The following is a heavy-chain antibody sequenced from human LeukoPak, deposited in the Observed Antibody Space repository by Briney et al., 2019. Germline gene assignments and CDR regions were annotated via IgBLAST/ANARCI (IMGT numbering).Heavy chain of an antibody. Sequence: SVKVSCKASGGTFSSYAISWVRQAPGQGLEWMGGIIPIFGTANYAQKFQGRVTMTEDTSTDTAYMELSSLRSEDTAVYYCATLLGSGKASGYWGQGTLVTVSS. J-gene: IGHJ4*02. CDR3: ATLLGSGKASGY. V-gene: IGHV1-69*06. CDR1: GGTFSSYA. CDR2: IIPIFGTA. D-gene: IGHD6-19*01.